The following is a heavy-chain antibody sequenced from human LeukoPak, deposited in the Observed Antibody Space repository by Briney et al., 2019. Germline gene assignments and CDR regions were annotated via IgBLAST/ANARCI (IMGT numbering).Heavy chain of an antibody. V-gene: IGHV3-7*01. CDR1: GFTFSSYW. J-gene: IGHJ6*02. CDR2: IKQDGSEK. CDR3: ARAWSNTYYDFWSGYYTGYYYYYGMDV. D-gene: IGHD3-3*01. Sequence: GGSLRLSCAAPGFTFSSYWMSWVRQAPGKGLEWVANIKQDGSEKYYVDSVKGRFTISRDNAKNSLYLQMNSLRAEDTAVYYCARAWSNTYYDFWSGYYTGYYYYYGMDVWGQGTTVTVSS.